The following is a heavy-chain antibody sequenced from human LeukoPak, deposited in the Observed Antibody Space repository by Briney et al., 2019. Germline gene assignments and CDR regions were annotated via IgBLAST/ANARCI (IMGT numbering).Heavy chain of an antibody. V-gene: IGHV1-8*01. J-gene: IGHJ6*03. Sequence: GASVKVSCKASGYTFTNFDLNWVRQAPGQGLEWVGWINPNNGNADYAQRFQGRVTMTRDTAISTVYMELSSLTYEDSAVYYCARPTSRPSNYYSMDVWGKGTTVTVSS. D-gene: IGHD6-13*01. CDR3: ARPTSRPSNYYSMDV. CDR2: INPNNGNA. CDR1: GYTFTNFD.